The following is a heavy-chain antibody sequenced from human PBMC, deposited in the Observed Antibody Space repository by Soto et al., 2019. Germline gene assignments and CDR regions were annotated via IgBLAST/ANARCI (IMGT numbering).Heavy chain of an antibody. V-gene: IGHV3-21*01. D-gene: IGHD1-7*01. CDR3: AREIAELELPQPGDP. Sequence: GGSLRLSCAASGFTFSSYSMNWVRQAPGKGLEWVSSISSSSSYIYYADSVKGRFTISRDNAKNSLYLQMNSLRAEDTAVYYCAREIAELELPQPGDPWGQGTLVTVSS. CDR2: ISSSSSYI. J-gene: IGHJ5*02. CDR1: GFTFSSYS.